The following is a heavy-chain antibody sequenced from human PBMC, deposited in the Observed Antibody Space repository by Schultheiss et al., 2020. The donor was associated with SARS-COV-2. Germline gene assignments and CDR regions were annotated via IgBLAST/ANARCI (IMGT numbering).Heavy chain of an antibody. Sequence: SETLSLTCAVSGYSISSGYYWGWIRQPPGKGLEWIGSIYHSGSTYYNPSLKSRVTISVDTSKNQFSLKLSSVTAADTAVYYCARGGGDYDFWSGYQLYYYYYGMDVWGQGTTVTVSS. J-gene: IGHJ6*02. CDR1: GYSISSGYY. V-gene: IGHV4-38-2*01. D-gene: IGHD3-3*01. CDR2: IYHSGST. CDR3: ARGGGDYDFWSGYQLYYYYYGMDV.